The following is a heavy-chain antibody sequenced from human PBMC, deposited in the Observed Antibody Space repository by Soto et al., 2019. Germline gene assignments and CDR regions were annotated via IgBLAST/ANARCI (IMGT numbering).Heavy chain of an antibody. CDR3: ARDGYGSGDY. CDR1: GFTLSSYA. CDR2: ISYDGSNK. D-gene: IGHD3-10*01. J-gene: IGHJ4*02. V-gene: IGHV3-30-3*01. Sequence: QVQLVESGGGVVQPGRSLRLSCAASGFTLSSYAMHWVRQAPGKGLEWVAVISYDGSNKYYADSVKCRFTISRDNSKNTLYLQMNRLRAEDTAVYYCARDGYGSGDYWGQGTLVTVSS.